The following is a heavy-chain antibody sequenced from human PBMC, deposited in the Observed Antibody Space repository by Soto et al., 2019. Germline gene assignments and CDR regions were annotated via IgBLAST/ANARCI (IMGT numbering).Heavy chain of an antibody. J-gene: IGHJ4*02. D-gene: IGHD3-3*01. CDR1: DGSISTYF. CDR2: IDNSGNT. Sequence: SETLSLTCTVSDGSISTYFCNWIRQPAGKGLEWTGRIDNSGNTNYNPSLKSRVTMSADTSRNQFSLKLNSVTAADTAVYYCARGGQDFWSGPFDYWGQGALVTVSS. CDR3: ARGGQDFWSGPFDY. V-gene: IGHV4-4*07.